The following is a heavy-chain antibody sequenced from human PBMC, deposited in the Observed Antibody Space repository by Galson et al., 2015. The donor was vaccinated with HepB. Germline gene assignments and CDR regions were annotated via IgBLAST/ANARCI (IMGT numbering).Heavy chain of an antibody. J-gene: IGHJ4*02. CDR1: GFTFSSYW. CDR3: AREGPVSATLTH. D-gene: IGHD2-21*02. V-gene: IGHV3-7*03. CDR2: INQDGSGK. Sequence: SLRLSCAASGFTFSSYWMSWVRQAPGKGLECVANINQDGSGKYYVASVQGRFTISRDNAKNSLYLQMNSLRAEDTAVYYCAREGPVSATLTHWGQGTLVTVSS.